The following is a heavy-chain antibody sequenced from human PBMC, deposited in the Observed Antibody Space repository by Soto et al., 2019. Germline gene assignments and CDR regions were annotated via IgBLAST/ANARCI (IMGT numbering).Heavy chain of an antibody. CDR3: ARSIRGPRRFNGMDV. CDR2: IERDDDDK. J-gene: IGHJ6*02. V-gene: IGHV2-70*13. Sequence: SGPTLVNPTETLTLTCTFSGFSLTSPGMCVSWVRQPPGKALEWLALIERDDDDKYYSTSLKTRLTISKDTRKNQVVLTMANMDPADTGTYYCARSIRGPRRFNGMDVWGQGTTVTVSS. CDR1: GFSLTSPGMC. D-gene: IGHD1-20*01.